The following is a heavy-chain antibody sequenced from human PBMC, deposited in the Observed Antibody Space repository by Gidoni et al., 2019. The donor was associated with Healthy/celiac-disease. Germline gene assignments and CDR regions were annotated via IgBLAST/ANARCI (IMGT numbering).Heavy chain of an antibody. CDR2: FEPEDGET. CDR3: AAVPQPGGSYFVY. V-gene: IGHV1-24*01. Sequence: QVQLVQSGAEVKKPGASVKLSCKVSGYTLTELSMHWARQAPGKGPEWMGGFEPEDGETSCEQKFQGRVTMTEDTATDTAYMELSSLRSEDTAVYYCAAVPQPGGSYFVYWGRGTLVTVSS. J-gene: IGHJ4*02. CDR1: GYTLTELS. D-gene: IGHD1-1*01.